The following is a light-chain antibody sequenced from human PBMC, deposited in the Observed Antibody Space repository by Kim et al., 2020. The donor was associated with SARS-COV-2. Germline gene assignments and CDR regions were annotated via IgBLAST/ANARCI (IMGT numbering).Light chain of an antibody. CDR1: KLGEKY. CDR2: QDT. Sequence: SYELTQPPSVSVSPGQTASITCSGDKLGEKYACWYQQKPGQSPVLVIYQDTKRTSGIPERFSGSNSGNTATLTISGTQAMDEADYYCQTWDSITVVFGGGTKLTVL. J-gene: IGLJ2*01. CDR3: QTWDSITVV. V-gene: IGLV3-1*01.